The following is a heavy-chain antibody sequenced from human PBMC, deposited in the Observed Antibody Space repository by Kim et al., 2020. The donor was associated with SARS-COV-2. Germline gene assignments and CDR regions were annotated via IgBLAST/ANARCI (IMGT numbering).Heavy chain of an antibody. CDR1: GFTFSSYA. CDR2: ISGSGGST. D-gene: IGHD3-3*01. Sequence: GGSLRLSCVASGFTFSSYAMSWVRQAPGKGLEWVSAISGSGGSTYYADSVKGRFTISRDNSKNTLYLQMNSLRAEDTAVYYCATKRGYDFWSDDYYYGMDVWGQGTTVTVSS. V-gene: IGHV3-23*01. J-gene: IGHJ6*02. CDR3: ATKRGYDFWSDDYYYGMDV.